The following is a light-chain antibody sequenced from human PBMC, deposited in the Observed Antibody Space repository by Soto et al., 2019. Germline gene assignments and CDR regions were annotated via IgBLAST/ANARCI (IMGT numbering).Light chain of an antibody. Sequence: QSALTQPASVSGSPGQSITISCTGTSSDVGSYDLVSWDQQYPGKAPKLMIDYVYKLPSGVSNRFSASKSGNTASLTSSWLQAEDEADYYCCSYAGSFTWVFGGGTKLTFL. CDR2: YVY. V-gene: IGLV2-23*02. CDR3: CSYAGSFTWV. J-gene: IGLJ3*02. CDR1: SSDVGSYDL.